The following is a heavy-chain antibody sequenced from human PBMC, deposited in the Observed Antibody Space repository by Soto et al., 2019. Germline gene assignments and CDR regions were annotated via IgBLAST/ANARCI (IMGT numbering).Heavy chain of an antibody. Sequence: GGSLRLSCAASGFTLSRYAMSWVRQAPGKGQEWVSAISGSGGSTYYADSVKGRFTISRDNSKNTLYLQMNSLRAEDTAVYYCANLVRGVIPPNFDYWGQGALDTVSS. CDR2: ISGSGGST. CDR3: ANLVRGVIPPNFDY. CDR1: GFTLSRYA. J-gene: IGHJ4*02. D-gene: IGHD3-10*01. V-gene: IGHV3-23*01.